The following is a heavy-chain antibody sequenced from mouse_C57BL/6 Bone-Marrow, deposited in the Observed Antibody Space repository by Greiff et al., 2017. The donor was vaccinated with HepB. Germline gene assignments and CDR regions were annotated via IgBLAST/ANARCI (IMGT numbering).Heavy chain of an antibody. D-gene: IGHD2-4*01. V-gene: IGHV1-69*01. J-gene: IGHJ4*01. CDR1: GYTFTSYW. CDR2: IDPSDSYT. CDR3: ARGGDYDEVYYAMDY. Sequence: QVQLKQPGAELVMPGASVKLSCKASGYTFTSYWMHWVKQRPGQGLEWIGEIDPSDSYTNYNQKFKGKSTLTVDKSSSTAYMQLSSLTCEDSAVYYCARGGDYDEVYYAMDYWGQGTSVTVSS.